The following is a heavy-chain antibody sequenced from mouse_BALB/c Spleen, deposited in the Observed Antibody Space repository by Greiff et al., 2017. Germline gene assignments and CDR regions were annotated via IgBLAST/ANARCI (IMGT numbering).Heavy chain of an antibody. CDR2: ISCYNGAT. CDR3: ARYTYYGNDEYAMDY. V-gene: IGHV1S34*01. Sequence: LVKTGASVKISCKASGFSFTGYYMHWVKQSHGKSLEWIGYISCYNGATSYNQKFKGKATFTVATSSSTAYMQFNSLTSEDSAVYYCARYTYYGNDEYAMDYWGQGTSVTGSS. D-gene: IGHD2-10*01. J-gene: IGHJ4*01. CDR1: GFSFTGYY.